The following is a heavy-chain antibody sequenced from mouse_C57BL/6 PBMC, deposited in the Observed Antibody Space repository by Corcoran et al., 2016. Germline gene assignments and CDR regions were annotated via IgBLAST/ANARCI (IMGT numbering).Heavy chain of an antibody. J-gene: IGHJ4*01. Sequence: EVQLQQSGPELVKPGASVKIPCKASGYTFTDYNMDWVKQSHGKSLEWIGDINPNNGGTIYNQKFKGKATLTVDKSSSTAYMELRSLTSEDTAVYYCARNLIYYDYDALYYYAMDYWGQGTSVTVSS. D-gene: IGHD2-4*01. V-gene: IGHV1-18*01. CDR1: GYTFTDYN. CDR3: ARNLIYYDYDALYYYAMDY. CDR2: INPNNGGT.